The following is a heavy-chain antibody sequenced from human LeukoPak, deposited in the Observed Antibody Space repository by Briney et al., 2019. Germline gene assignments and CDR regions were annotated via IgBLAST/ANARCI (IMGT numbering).Heavy chain of an antibody. Sequence: ASVKVSCKASGYTFTSYYMHWVRQAPGQGLEWMGIINPSGGSTSYAQKFQGRVTMTRDTSTSTVYMELSSLRSEDTAVYYCARILTVVAATGEDTFDIWGQGTMVTVSS. D-gene: IGHD2-15*01. J-gene: IGHJ3*02. V-gene: IGHV1-46*01. CDR2: INPSGGST. CDR3: ARILTVVAATGEDTFDI. CDR1: GYTFTSYY.